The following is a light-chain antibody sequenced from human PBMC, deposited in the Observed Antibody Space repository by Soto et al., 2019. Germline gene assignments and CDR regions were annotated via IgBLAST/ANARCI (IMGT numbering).Light chain of an antibody. CDR1: QSVGSN. Sequence: EIVMTQSQATLSVSPGERATLSCRASQSVGSNLAWYQQKPGKAPLLLIDAPSPRATGIPARFSGSGSGTEVTLTISSLQSEDFAFYYCQQYNNWPPLTFGQGTKVESK. V-gene: IGKV3-15*01. CDR3: QQYNNWPPLT. J-gene: IGKJ1*01. CDR2: APS.